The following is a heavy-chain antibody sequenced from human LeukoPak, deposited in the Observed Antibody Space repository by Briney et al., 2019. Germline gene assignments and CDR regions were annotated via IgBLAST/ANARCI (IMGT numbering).Heavy chain of an antibody. CDR2: INSDGSST. J-gene: IGHJ6*03. CDR3: AKDNYYYYYMDV. Sequence: GGSLRLSCAASGFSFSSYWMHWVRHAPGKGLVWVSRINSDGSSTSYADSVKGRFTISRDNAKNTLYLQMTSLRAEDTAVYYCAKDNYYYYYMDVWGKGTTVTISS. V-gene: IGHV3-74*01. CDR1: GFSFSSYW.